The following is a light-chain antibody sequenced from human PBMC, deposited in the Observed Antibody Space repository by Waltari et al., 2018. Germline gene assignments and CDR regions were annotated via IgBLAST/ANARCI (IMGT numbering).Light chain of an antibody. J-gene: IGKJ5*01. CDR2: AAS. Sequence: DIQMTQSPSSPSASVGDRVTITCRASQRISSYLNWYQQKPGKAPKLLIYAASSLQSGVPSMFSGSGSGTDFTLTISSLQPEDFATYYCQQSYSTLGTFGQGTRLEIK. CDR3: QQSYSTLGT. V-gene: IGKV1-39*01. CDR1: QRISSY.